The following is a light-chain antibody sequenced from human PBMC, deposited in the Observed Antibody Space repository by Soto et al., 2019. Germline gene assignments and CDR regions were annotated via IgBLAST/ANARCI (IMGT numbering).Light chain of an antibody. J-gene: IGKJ1*01. CDR1: QSVSSN. V-gene: IGKV3-15*01. Sequence: EIVMTQSPATLSVSPGERATLSCRVSQSVSSNLAWFQQKPGQAPRLLIYGASTRATGIPARFSGSGSGTEFTLTISSLQSEDFAVYYCQQYNYWPPWTFGQGTKVEIK. CDR3: QQYNYWPPWT. CDR2: GAS.